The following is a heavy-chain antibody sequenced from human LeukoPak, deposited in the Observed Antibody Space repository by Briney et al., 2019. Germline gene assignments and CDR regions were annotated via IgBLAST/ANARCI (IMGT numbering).Heavy chain of an antibody. J-gene: IGHJ3*02. Sequence: GGSLRLSCAASGFTFSHYSMNWVRQAPGKGLEWVSYISSSSTGIYFPDSVKGRFTISRDNAKNSMYLQMNSVRAEDTAVYYCARDSAYAFDIWGLGTMVTVSS. V-gene: IGHV3-48*01. CDR2: ISSSSTGI. CDR3: ARDSAYAFDI. CDR1: GFTFSHYS.